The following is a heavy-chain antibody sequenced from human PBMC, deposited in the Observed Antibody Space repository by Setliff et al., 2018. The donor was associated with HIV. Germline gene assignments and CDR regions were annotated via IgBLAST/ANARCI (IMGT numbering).Heavy chain of an antibody. CDR3: ARLEYSRGVY. J-gene: IGHJ4*02. Sequence: SETLSLTCTVSGGSISSYYWSWIRQPPGKGLEWIGYIDNSGSTNYNPSLKSRVTISVDTSKNQFSLKLSSVTAADTAVYYCARLEYSRGVYWGQGTLVTVSS. CDR2: IDNSGST. D-gene: IGHD6-6*01. V-gene: IGHV4-4*09. CDR1: GGSISSYY.